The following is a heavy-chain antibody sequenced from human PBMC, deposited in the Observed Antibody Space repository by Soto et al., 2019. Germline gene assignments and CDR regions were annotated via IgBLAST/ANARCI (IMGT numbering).Heavy chain of an antibody. Sequence: SETLSLTCAVYGGSFSGYYWSWIRQPPGKGLEWIGEINHSGSTNYNPSLKSRVTISVDTSKNQFSLKLSSVTAADTAVYYCARANWNYAFDAFDIWGQGTMVTVAS. CDR3: ARANWNYAFDAFDI. CDR2: INHSGST. CDR1: GGSFSGYY. V-gene: IGHV4-34*01. J-gene: IGHJ3*02. D-gene: IGHD1-7*01.